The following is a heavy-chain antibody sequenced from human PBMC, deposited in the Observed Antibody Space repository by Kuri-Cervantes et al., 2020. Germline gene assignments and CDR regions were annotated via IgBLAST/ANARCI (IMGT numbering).Heavy chain of an antibody. V-gene: IGHV3-21*01. CDR3: ARSLSIAAPPNWFDP. Sequence: GESLKISCAASGFTFNSYDMNWVRQAPGQGLELVSTIGKRGLSTLYADSVKGRFTISRDNAKNSLYLQMNSLRAEDTAVYYCARSLSIAAPPNWFDPWGQGTLVTVSS. CDR1: GFTFNSYD. D-gene: IGHD6-6*01. J-gene: IGHJ5*02. CDR2: IGKRGLST.